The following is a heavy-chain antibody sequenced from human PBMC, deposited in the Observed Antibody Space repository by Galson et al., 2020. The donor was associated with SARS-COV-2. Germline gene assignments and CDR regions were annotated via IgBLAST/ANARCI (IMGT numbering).Heavy chain of an antibody. V-gene: IGHV3-30*04. CDR3: ARDLRYYDILTGYIREQGPLVYYYYGMDV. CDR2: ISYDGSNK. D-gene: IGHD3-9*01. Sequence: GESLKISCAASGFTFSSYAMHWVRQAPGKGLEWVAVISYDGSNKYYADSVKGRFTISRDNSKNTLYLQMNSLRAEDTAVYYCARDLRYYDILTGYIREQGPLVYYYYGMDVWGQGTTVTVSS. J-gene: IGHJ6*02. CDR1: GFTFSSYA.